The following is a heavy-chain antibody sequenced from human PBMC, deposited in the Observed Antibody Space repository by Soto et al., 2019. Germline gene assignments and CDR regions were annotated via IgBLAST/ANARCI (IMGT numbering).Heavy chain of an antibody. CDR3: ARGAPVYYGRMRSRSLPHAFGI. Sequence: RIIKPKRKGLEWIGESKHSGSTNYNPSLKSRVTISVDTSKNQFSLKLSSVTAADTAVYYCARGAPVYYGRMRSRSLPHAFGI. CDR2: SKHSGST. V-gene: IGHV4-34*01. J-gene: IGHJ3*02. D-gene: IGHD3-9*01.